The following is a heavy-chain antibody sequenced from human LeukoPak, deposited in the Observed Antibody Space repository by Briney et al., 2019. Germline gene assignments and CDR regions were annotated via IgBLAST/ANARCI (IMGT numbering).Heavy chain of an antibody. D-gene: IGHD6-6*01. J-gene: IGHJ3*02. CDR3: AKGGAARAQRDAFDI. V-gene: IGHV3-66*01. Sequence: GGSLRLSCAAPGFTVSSNYMSWVRQAPGKGLEWVSVIYSGGSTYYADSVKGRFTISRDNSKNTLYLQMNSLRAEDTAVYYCAKGGAARAQRDAFDIWGQGTMVTVSS. CDR2: IYSGGST. CDR1: GFTVSSNY.